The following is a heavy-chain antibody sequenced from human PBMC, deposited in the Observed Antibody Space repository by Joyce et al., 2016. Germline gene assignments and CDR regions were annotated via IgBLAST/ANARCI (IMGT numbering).Heavy chain of an antibody. CDR2: INYSGNT. CDR3: ARGRRYFET. Sequence: QVQLQQWGAGLLKPSETLSLTCAVYGDTLSGYYWNWVRQPPGKGLEWIGEINYSGNTNYKPSIENRVTISIDKSRNQLSVKMNSVTAADTAVYYCARGRRYFETWGQGTMVIVSS. D-gene: IGHD1-1*01. J-gene: IGHJ3*02. CDR1: GDTLSGYY. V-gene: IGHV4-34*01.